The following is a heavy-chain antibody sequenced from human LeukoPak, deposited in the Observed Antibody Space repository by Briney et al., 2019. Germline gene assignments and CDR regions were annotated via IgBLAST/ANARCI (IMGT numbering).Heavy chain of an antibody. D-gene: IGHD3-16*01. CDR1: GYSFTSYW. Sequence: GESLKISCKGSGYSFTSYWISWVRQMPGKGLEWTGKIDPSDSYTNYSPSFQGHVAISADKSISTAYLQWSSLKASDTAMYYCARLGGLRLFDPWGQGTLVTVSS. CDR2: IDPSDSYT. J-gene: IGHJ5*02. V-gene: IGHV5-10-1*01. CDR3: ARLGGLRLFDP.